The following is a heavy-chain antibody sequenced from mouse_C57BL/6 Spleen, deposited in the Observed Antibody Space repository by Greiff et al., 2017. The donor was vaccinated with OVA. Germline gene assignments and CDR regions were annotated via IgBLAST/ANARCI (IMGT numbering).Heavy chain of an antibody. CDR2: IDPENGGT. Sequence: VQLQQPGAELVRPGASVKLSCKASGYTFTDYGMHWVKQRPGQGLEWIGAIDPENGGTTYNEKFKGKATLTADTSSSTAYMELSSLTSEYSAVYYCTPRTYSYCSFDYWGQGTTLTVSS. J-gene: IGHJ2*01. D-gene: IGHD2-10*01. CDR3: TPRTYSYCSFDY. CDR1: GYTFTDYG. V-gene: IGHV1-15*01.